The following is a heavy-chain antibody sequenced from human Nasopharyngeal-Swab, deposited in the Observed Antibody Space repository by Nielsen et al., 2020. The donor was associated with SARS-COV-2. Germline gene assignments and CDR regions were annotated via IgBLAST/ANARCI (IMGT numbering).Heavy chain of an antibody. V-gene: IGHV3-53*01. J-gene: IGHJ3*02. CDR2: IYSGGST. CDR3: ARGQQWLVAGVGAFDI. D-gene: IGHD6-19*01. Sequence: GESLKISCAASGFTVSSKYMSWVRRAPGEGLEWVSVIYSGGSTYYANFVKGRFTISRDNSKNTLYLQMNSLRAEDTAVYYCARGQQWLVAGVGAFDIWGQGTMVTVSS. CDR1: GFTVSSKY.